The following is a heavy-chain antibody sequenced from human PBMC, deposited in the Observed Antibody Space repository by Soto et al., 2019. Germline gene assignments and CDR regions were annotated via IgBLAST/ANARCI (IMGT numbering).Heavy chain of an antibody. CDR3: AALLGAAFDA. CDR2: MNTNSGES. J-gene: IGHJ3*01. V-gene: IGHV1-8*01. D-gene: IGHD7-27*01. Sequence: VQLVQSGAEVQKPGASVRVSCKASGYSFTSYEINWARQATGQGPEWIGWMNTNSGESGYSQKFQGRVTMTRNTSISTAYMQCSSLKSDDSAVYYCAALLGAAFDAWGQGTTVTVSS. CDR1: GYSFTSYE.